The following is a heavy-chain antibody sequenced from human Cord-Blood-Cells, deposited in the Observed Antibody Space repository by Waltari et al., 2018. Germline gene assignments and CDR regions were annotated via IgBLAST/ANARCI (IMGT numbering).Heavy chain of an antibody. CDR3: ARILGIGDAFDI. V-gene: IGHV3-33*01. CDR1: GFTFSSYG. J-gene: IGHJ3*02. D-gene: IGHD7-27*01. Sequence: QVQLVESGGGVVQPGRSLRLSCAASGFTFSSYGMHWVRQAPGKGREWVAVIWYDGSNKYYADSVKGRFTISRDNSKNTLYLQMNSLRAEDTAVYYCARILGIGDAFDIWGQGTMVTVSS. CDR2: IWYDGSNK.